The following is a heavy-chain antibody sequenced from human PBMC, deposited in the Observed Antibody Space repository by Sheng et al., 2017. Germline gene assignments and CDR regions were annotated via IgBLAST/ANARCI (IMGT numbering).Heavy chain of an antibody. CDR1: GFTFEDYA. J-gene: IGHJ4*02. Sequence: EVELVESGGGLVQPGRSLRLSCAASGFTFEDYAMHWVRQGPGKGLEWVSGINWNSGSVGYVDSVKGRFTISRDNAKNSLYLQMNSLRVEDMALYFCVKGGGYSYADHLDYWGQGTLVTVSS. D-gene: IGHD5-18*01. CDR2: INWNSGSV. CDR3: VKGGGYSYADHLDY. V-gene: IGHV3-9*03.